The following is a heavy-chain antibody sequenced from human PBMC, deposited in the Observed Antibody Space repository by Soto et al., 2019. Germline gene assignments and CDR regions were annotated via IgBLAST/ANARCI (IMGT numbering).Heavy chain of an antibody. CDR1: GFTFVSSF. J-gene: IGHJ4*02. Sequence: GGSLRLSCVASGFTFVSSFMGWIRQAPGKGLEWVANINQDGGVTYYVDSVEGRFTISRDNTKDSLYLQMNSLRGEDTAIYYCARYYRGSGRYFFDYWGQGTPVTVSS. D-gene: IGHD6-19*01. CDR2: INQDGGVT. V-gene: IGHV3-7*03. CDR3: ARYYRGSGRYFFDY.